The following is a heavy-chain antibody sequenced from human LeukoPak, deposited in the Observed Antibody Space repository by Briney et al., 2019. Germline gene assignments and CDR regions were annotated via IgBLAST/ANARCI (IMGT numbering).Heavy chain of an antibody. CDR2: IIPIFGTA. J-gene: IGHJ5*02. CDR1: RGTFSSYA. CDR3: ARSGYCSGGSCRNWFDP. Sequence: SVKVSCKASRGTFSSYAISWVRQAHGQGLEWMGGIIPIFGTANYAQKFQGRVTITADESTSTAYMELSSLRSEDTAVYYCARSGYCSGGSCRNWFDPWGQGTLVTVSS. V-gene: IGHV1-69*13. D-gene: IGHD2-15*01.